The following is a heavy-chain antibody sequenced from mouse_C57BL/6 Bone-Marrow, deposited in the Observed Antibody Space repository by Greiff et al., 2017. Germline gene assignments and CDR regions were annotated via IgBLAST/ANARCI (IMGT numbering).Heavy chain of an antibody. CDR3: AIEDYEGYWYFDV. D-gene: IGHD2-4*01. J-gene: IGHJ1*03. V-gene: IGHV5-15*04. CDR2: ISNLAYSI. CDR1: GFTFSDYG. Sequence: EVMLVESGGGLVQPGGSLKLSCAASGFTFSDYGMAWVRQAPRKGPEWVAFISNLAYSIYYADTVTGRFTISRENAKNTLYLEMSSLRSEDTAMYDCAIEDYEGYWYFDVWGTGTTVTVSS.